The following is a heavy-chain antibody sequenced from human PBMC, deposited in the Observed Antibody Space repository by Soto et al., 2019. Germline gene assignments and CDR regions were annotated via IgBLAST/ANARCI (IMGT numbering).Heavy chain of an antibody. V-gene: IGHV3-7*01. CDR3: ARDERYCTWSNCRGDAFDI. CDR2: IKEDGSQN. Sequence: EVQLVESGGGLVQPGGSLRLSCAASGFSFSSHWMTWVRQAPGKGLEWVANIKEDGSQNYYVASVKGRFTFSRDNAKTSLSLQMNRLRAGDTAVYYGARDERYCTWSNCRGDAFDIWGQGTAVTVSS. J-gene: IGHJ3*02. D-gene: IGHD2-8*01. CDR1: GFSFSSHW.